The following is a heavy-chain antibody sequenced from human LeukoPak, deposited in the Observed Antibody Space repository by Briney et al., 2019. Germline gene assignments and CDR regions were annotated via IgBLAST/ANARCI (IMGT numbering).Heavy chain of an antibody. V-gene: IGHV1-2*02. Sequence: ASVKVSCKASGYTFTGYYMHWVRQAPGQGLEWMGWINPNSGGTNYAQKFQGRVTMTRDTSISTAYMELSRLRSDDTDVYYCARKTDHYDFWSGYYTAIDYWGQGTLVTVSS. J-gene: IGHJ4*02. CDR2: INPNSGGT. CDR1: GYTFTGYY. D-gene: IGHD3-3*01. CDR3: ARKTDHYDFWSGYYTAIDY.